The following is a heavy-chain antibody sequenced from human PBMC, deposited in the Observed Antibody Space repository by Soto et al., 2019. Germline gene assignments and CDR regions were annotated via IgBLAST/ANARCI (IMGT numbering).Heavy chain of an antibody. CDR3: ARRPDGYSYYGMDV. J-gene: IGHJ6*02. V-gene: IGHV1-8*01. CDR1: GYTFTSYD. CDR2: MNPNSGNT. Sequence: QVQLVQSGAEVKKPGASVKVSCKASGYTFTSYDINWVRQATGQGLEWMGWMNPNSGNTGYAQKFQGRVTMTRNTTISTAYMALSSLRSEYTAVYYCARRPDGYSYYGMDVWGQGTTVTVSS.